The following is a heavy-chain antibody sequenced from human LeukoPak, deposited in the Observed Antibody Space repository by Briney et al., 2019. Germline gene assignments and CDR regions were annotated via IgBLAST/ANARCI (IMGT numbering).Heavy chain of an antibody. D-gene: IGHD3-10*02. J-gene: IGHJ4*02. CDR2: IRRKSLGGKI. CDR3: TRDTTMLDAPYFFGDY. V-gene: IGHV3-49*03. CDR1: GFTFGDYG. Sequence: PGGSLRLSCIVSGFTFGDYGLSWFRQAPGKGLEWVGFIRRKSLGGKIESPLSVKGRFPISSVHSKSIAYLQMNSLKTEDTAVYYCTRDTTMLDAPYFFGDYWGQGTLVTVSA.